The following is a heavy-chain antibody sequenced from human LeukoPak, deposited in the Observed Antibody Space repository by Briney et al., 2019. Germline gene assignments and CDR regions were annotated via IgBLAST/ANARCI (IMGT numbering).Heavy chain of an antibody. V-gene: IGHV3-53*01. CDR2: VYSGDTT. CDR1: GFTVSSSY. J-gene: IGHJ5*02. CDR3: ARASRGSNWFDP. Sequence: GGSLRLSCAVSGFTVSSSYKSWVRQAPGKGLEWVLSVYSGDTTYSADSVKGRFTISRDNSKNTLYLQMNSLRAEDTAVYYCARASRGSNWFDPWGLGTLVTVSS. D-gene: IGHD3-10*01.